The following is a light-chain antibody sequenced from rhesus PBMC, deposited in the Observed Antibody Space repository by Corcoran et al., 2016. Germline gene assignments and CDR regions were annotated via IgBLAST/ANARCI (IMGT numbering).Light chain of an antibody. V-gene: IGKV3-35*01. J-gene: IGKJ4*01. CDR3: QQYNNWNT. CDR1: QSASST. Sequence: EIVMTQSPATLSLSPGERATLSCRASQSASSTLAWYQQKPGQAPRLLIYYASNRATGIPDRFSGNGARTDFTLTISSLEPEDVGMYYCQQYNNWNTFGGGTKVEIK. CDR2: YAS.